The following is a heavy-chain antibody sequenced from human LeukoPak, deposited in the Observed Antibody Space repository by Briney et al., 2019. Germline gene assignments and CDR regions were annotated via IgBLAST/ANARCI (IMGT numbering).Heavy chain of an antibody. Sequence: PGGSLRLSCAASGFTFSNAWMSWVRQAPGKGLEWVGRIKSKTDGGTTDYAAPVKGRFTISRDDSKNTLYLQMNSLRAEDTAIYYCARERIRLIPIFDYWGQGTLVTVSS. V-gene: IGHV3-15*01. CDR2: IKSKTDGGTT. CDR3: ARERIRLIPIFDY. J-gene: IGHJ4*02. CDR1: GFTFSNAW. D-gene: IGHD3-3*01.